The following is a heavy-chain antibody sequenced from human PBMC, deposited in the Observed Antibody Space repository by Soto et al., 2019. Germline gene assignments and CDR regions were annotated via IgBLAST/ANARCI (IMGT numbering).Heavy chain of an antibody. J-gene: IGHJ4*02. CDR1: GFTFSSYA. V-gene: IGHV3-64D*06. Sequence: GGSLRLSCSASGFTFSSYAMHWVRQALGKGLEYVSAISSNGGSTYYADSVKGRFTISRDNSKNTLYLQMSSLRAEDTAVYYCVKPPRWLQYIYFDYWGQGTLVTVSS. CDR3: VKPPRWLQYIYFDY. CDR2: ISSNGGST. D-gene: IGHD5-12*01.